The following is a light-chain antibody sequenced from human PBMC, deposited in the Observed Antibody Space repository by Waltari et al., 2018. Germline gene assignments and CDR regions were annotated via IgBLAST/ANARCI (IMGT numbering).Light chain of an antibody. CDR2: AAS. CDR1: QTISIY. V-gene: IGKV1-39*01. Sequence: DIQMTQSPSSLSASVGDRVTITCRASQTISIYLNWYQQKPGRAPNLLIYAASSLQSGVPSRFSGSGSGTDFTLTISSLQPEDFATYYCQQSYSAPPTFGQGTKLKI. CDR3: QQSYSAPPT. J-gene: IGKJ2*01.